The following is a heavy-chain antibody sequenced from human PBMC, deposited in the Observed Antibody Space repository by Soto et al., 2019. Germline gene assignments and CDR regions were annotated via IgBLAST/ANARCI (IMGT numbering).Heavy chain of an antibody. D-gene: IGHD6-13*01. J-gene: IGHJ6*02. CDR3: AKASIAAAGYPDYYYGMDV. CDR2: ISSSSGTI. V-gene: IGHV3-11*01. Sequence: GESLKISCAASGFTFSDYYMTWIRQAPGSGLEWVSYISSSSGTISYANSVKGRFTISRDNSNNTLYLQMNSLRAEDTAVYYCAKASIAAAGYPDYYYGMDVWGQGTTVTVSS. CDR1: GFTFSDYY.